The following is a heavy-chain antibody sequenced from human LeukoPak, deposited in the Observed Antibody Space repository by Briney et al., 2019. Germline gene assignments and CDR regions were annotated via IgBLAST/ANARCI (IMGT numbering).Heavy chain of an antibody. Sequence: PAGGSLRLSCAASGFTFSSYAMSWVRQAPGKGLDWGSAISGSGGSTYYADSVKGRFTISRDNSKNTLYLQMNSLRAEDTAVYYCAKDVLLWFAELLGPFCYFDYWGQGTLVTVSS. J-gene: IGHJ4*02. CDR2: ISGSGGST. CDR1: GFTFSSYA. CDR3: AKDVLLWFAELLGPFCYFDY. V-gene: IGHV3-23*01. D-gene: IGHD3-10*01.